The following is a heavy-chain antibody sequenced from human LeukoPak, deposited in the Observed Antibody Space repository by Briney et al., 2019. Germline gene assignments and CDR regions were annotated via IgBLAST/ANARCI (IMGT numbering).Heavy chain of an antibody. J-gene: IGHJ4*02. Sequence: SGPTLVKPTQTLTLTCTFSGFSLSAGGEGVGWIRQPPGKALEWLALIFWDDDTRYRPSLKTRLTITKDTSKNQVVLTMTNVDRVDTGTYFCAHRKYGDSIFDFWGQGTLVSVSS. CDR1: GFSLSAGGEG. V-gene: IGHV2-5*02. CDR2: IFWDDDT. D-gene: IGHD4-17*01. CDR3: AHRKYGDSIFDF.